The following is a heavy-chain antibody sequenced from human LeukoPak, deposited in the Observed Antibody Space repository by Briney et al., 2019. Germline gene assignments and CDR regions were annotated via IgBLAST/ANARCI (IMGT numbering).Heavy chain of an antibody. CDR1: GGSISSGGYY. CDR3: ARDCSGGSCLSGFDY. V-gene: IGHV4-31*03. D-gene: IGHD2-15*01. CDR2: IYYSGST. Sequence: PSQTLSLTCTVSGGSISSGGYYWSWIRQHPGKGLEWIGYIYYSGSTYYNPSLKSRVTISVDTSKNQYSLKLSSVTAADTAVYYCARDCSGGSCLSGFDYWGQGTLVTVSS. J-gene: IGHJ4*02.